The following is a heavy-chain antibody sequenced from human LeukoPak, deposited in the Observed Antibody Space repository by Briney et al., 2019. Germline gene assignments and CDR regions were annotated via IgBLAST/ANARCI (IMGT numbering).Heavy chain of an antibody. CDR3: ARRHHYSYFMDV. J-gene: IGHJ6*03. CDR2: IYHSGST. V-gene: IGHV4-38-2*02. Sequence: SETLSLTCTVSGYSISSGYYWGWIRQPPGKGLEWIGSIYHSGSTYYNPSLKSRVTISVDTSKNRFSLKLSSVTAADTAVYCCARRHHYSYFMDVWGKGTTVTVSS. CDR1: GYSISSGYY.